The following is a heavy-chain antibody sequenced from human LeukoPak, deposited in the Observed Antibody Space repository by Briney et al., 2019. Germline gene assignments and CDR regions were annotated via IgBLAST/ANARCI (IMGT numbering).Heavy chain of an antibody. D-gene: IGHD5-18*01. CDR1: GFTFSSYA. Sequence: GGSLRLSCAASGFTFSSYAMSWVRQAPGKGLEWVSTISGSGGSTYYADSVKGRFTIFRDNSKNTLYLQMNSLRAEDTAVYYCAKDKYSPNINNWFDPWGQGALVTVSS. CDR3: AKDKYSPNINNWFDP. CDR2: ISGSGGST. V-gene: IGHV3-23*01. J-gene: IGHJ5*02.